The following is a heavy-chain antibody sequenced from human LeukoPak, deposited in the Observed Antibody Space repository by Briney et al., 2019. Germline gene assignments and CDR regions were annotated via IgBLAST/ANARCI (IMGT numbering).Heavy chain of an antibody. D-gene: IGHD3-3*01. CDR1: GLTFSSYA. Sequence: PGGSLRLSCAASGLTFSSYAMSWVRQAPGKGLEWVSAISGAGGGTYYADSVKGRFTISRDNSKHTLYRQINRLRAEETAVYYWSGGGGLRFLEWSHWFDPWGQGTLVTVSS. V-gene: IGHV3-23*01. CDR2: ISGAGGGT. CDR3: SGGGGLRFLEWSHWFDP. J-gene: IGHJ5*02.